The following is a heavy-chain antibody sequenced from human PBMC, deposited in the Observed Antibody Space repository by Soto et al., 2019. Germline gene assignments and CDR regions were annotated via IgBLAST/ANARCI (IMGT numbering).Heavy chain of an antibody. D-gene: IGHD6-13*01. CDR1: GFTLSRYS. J-gene: IGHJ4*02. V-gene: IGHV3-48*01. CDR3: AKRAAGTSFDY. Sequence: GGSLRLSCVASGFTLSRYSMNWVRQAPGKGLEWVSYISRSSSTIYYADSVKGRFTISRDNAENTLYLQMNSLRAEDTAVYYCAKRAAGTSFDYWGQGTMVTVS. CDR2: ISRSSSTI.